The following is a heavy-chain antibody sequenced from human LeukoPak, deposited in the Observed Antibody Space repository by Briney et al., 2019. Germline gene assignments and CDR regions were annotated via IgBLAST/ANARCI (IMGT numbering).Heavy chain of an antibody. V-gene: IGHV4-34*01. Sequence: SETLSLTCAVYGGSFSGYHWSWIRQPPGKGLEWIGEINHSGSTNYNPSLKSRVTISVDTSKNQFSLKLSSVTAADTAVYYCARGAIAVAGSFDYWGQGTLVTVSS. J-gene: IGHJ4*02. CDR1: GGSFSGYH. CDR3: ARGAIAVAGSFDY. D-gene: IGHD6-19*01. CDR2: INHSGST.